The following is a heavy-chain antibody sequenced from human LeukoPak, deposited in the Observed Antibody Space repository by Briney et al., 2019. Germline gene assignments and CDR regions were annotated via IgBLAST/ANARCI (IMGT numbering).Heavy chain of an antibody. D-gene: IGHD3-10*01. J-gene: IGHJ6*03. Sequence: SETLSLTCAVSGYSVSSGYISCLIRQPPGKRLEWIGSIYHSGSTYYNPALKSRVTISVDTSKNQFSLKLSSVTAADTAVYYCATMNDYYGSGTFVANENYYYFYMDVWGKGTTVTVSS. CDR3: ATMNDYYGSGTFVANENYYYFYMDV. CDR1: GYSVSSGYI. V-gene: IGHV4-38-2*01. CDR2: IYHSGST.